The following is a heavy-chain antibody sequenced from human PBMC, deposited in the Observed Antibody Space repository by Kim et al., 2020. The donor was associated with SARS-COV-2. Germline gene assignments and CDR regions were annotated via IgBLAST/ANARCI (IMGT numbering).Heavy chain of an antibody. J-gene: IGHJ6*02. Sequence: GGSLRLSCAASGFTVSSNYMSWVRQAPGKGLEWVSVIYSGGSTYYADSVKGRFTISRDNSKNMLYLQMNSLRAEDTAVYYCAEDSYSYYGMDVWGQGTTVTAPS. CDR3: AEDSYSYYGMDV. CDR2: IYSGGST. CDR1: GFTVSSNY. V-gene: IGHV3-53*01.